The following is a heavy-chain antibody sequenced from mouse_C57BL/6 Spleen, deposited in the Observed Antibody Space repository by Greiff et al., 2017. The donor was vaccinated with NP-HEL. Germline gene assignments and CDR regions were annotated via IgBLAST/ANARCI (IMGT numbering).Heavy chain of an antibody. Sequence: VQLKESGGGLVQPGGSLSLSCAASGFTFTDYYMSWVRQPPGKALEWLGFIRNKANGYTTEYSASVKGRFTISRDNSQSILYLQMNALRAEDSATYYCARSDGYDVGFAYWGQGTLVTVSA. CDR3: ARSDGYDVGFAY. CDR2: IRNKANGYTT. V-gene: IGHV7-3*01. J-gene: IGHJ3*01. D-gene: IGHD2-2*01. CDR1: GFTFTDYY.